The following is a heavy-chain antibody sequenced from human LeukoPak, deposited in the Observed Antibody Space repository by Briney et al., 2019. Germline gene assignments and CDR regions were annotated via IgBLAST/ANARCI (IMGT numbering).Heavy chain of an antibody. J-gene: IGHJ5*02. V-gene: IGHV4-4*02. CDR1: GDSVGSSHW. CDR2: IYHNGRT. Sequence: PSGTLSLTCVVSGDSVGSSHWWSWVRQPPGKGLEWIGEIYHNGRTNYNPSLKSRVTISVDKSNNHFSLKLSSVTAADTAVYYCASLNSGEDWFDPWGQGTLVTVSS. D-gene: IGHD3-10*01. CDR3: ASLNSGEDWFDP.